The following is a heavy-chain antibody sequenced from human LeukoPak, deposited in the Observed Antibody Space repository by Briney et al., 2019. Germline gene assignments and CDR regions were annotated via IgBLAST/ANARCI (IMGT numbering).Heavy chain of an antibody. D-gene: IGHD3-3*01. V-gene: IGHV3-23*01. J-gene: IGHJ4*02. CDR3: AKVGFSEMEWLLYSDH. CDR1: GLPFSSYA. CDR2: IWGSSGHT. Sequence: PGGSLRLFCAASGLPFSSYAMRWVPEAPGKGLEGVSAIWGSSGHTYYADSGKGRFTISRDNSENTLYLQMNSLRAEDTAVYYCAKVGFSEMEWLLYSDHWGQGNLVTVSS.